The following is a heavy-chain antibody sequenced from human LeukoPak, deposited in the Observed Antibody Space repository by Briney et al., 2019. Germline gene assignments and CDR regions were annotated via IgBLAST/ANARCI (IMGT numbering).Heavy chain of an antibody. J-gene: IGHJ4*02. Sequence: ASVKVSCKASGYTFTGYYVHWVRQAPGQGLEWMGWMNPKSGGTNYAQKFEARVTMNRDTSISTAYMELSRLRFDDAAVYYCARSPDILTGEKFDYWGQGTLVTVSS. CDR2: MNPKSGGT. V-gene: IGHV1-2*02. CDR3: ARSPDILTGEKFDY. D-gene: IGHD3-9*01. CDR1: GYTFTGYY.